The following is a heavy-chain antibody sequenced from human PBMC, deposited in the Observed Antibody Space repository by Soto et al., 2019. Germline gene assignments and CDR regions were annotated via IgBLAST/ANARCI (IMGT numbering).Heavy chain of an antibody. Sequence: QVQLVQSGAEVKKPGSSVKVSCKASGGTFSSYTISWVRQAPGQGREWMGRIIPILGIANYAQKFQGSVTITADKSTSTAYMELSSLRSEDRAVYYCAMEYCSSTSWYRDYWGQGTLVTVSS. D-gene: IGHD2-2*02. J-gene: IGHJ4*02. CDR1: GGTFSSYT. V-gene: IGHV1-69*02. CDR3: AMEYCSSTSWYRDY. CDR2: IIPILGIA.